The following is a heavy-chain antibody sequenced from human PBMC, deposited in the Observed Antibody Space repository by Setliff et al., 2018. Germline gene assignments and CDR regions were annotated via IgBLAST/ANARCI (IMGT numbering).Heavy chain of an antibody. D-gene: IGHD6-13*01. V-gene: IGHV4-38-2*01. CDR2: IHHSGST. Sequence: SETLSLTCAVSGYSISSGYYWGWIRQPPGKGLELIGYIHHSGSTYYNPSLKSRVTISADTSKNQFSLTLTSVTAADTAVYYCARHFSSSWYFDYWGQGTQVTVSS. J-gene: IGHJ4*02. CDR3: ARHFSSSWYFDY. CDR1: GYSISSGYY.